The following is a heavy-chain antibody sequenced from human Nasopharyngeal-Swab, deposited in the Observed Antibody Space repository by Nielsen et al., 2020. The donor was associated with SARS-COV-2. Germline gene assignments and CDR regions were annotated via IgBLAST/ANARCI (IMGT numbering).Heavy chain of an antibody. Sequence: WVRQAPGQRLEWMGWINAGNGNTKYSQKFQGRVTMTRDTSISTAYMELSRLRSDDTAVYYCARERQRANWFDPWGQGTLVTVSS. CDR3: ARERQRANWFDP. D-gene: IGHD6-25*01. J-gene: IGHJ5*02. CDR2: INAGNGNT. V-gene: IGHV1-2*02.